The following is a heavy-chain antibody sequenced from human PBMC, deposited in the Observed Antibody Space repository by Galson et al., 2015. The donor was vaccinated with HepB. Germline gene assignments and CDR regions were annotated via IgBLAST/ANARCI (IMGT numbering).Heavy chain of an antibody. CDR3: ARASHGDYNYYMDV. Sequence: SVKVSCKASGGTFSNYAISWVRQAPGQGLEWMGGIIPVLETSKYAQRFQGRVTITADESTSTVYMELSSLRSEDTAVYYCARASHGDYNYYMDVWGKGTTVIVSS. J-gene: IGHJ6*03. CDR1: GGTFSNYA. CDR2: IIPVLETS. V-gene: IGHV1-69*13. D-gene: IGHD4-17*01.